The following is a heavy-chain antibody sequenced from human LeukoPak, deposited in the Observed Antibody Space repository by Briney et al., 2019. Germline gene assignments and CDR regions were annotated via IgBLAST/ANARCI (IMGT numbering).Heavy chain of an antibody. CDR3: AREVNPNWFDP. V-gene: IGHV1-2*04. Sequence: ASVKVSCTASGYTFTGYYMHWVRQAPGQGLEWMGWINPNSGGTNYAQKFQGWVTMTRDTSISTAYMELSRLRSDDTAVYYCAREVNPNWFDPWGQGTLVTVSS. J-gene: IGHJ5*02. CDR1: GYTFTGYY. CDR2: INPNSGGT. D-gene: IGHD3-22*01.